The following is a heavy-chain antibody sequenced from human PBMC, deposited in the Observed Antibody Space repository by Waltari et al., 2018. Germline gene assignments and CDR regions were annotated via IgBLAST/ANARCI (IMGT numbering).Heavy chain of an antibody. J-gene: IGHJ5*02. CDR3: ARHWKKSGYRFDP. CDR1: GGAISSSPFY. V-gene: IGHV4-39*01. D-gene: IGHD5-12*01. Sequence: QLQLQESGPGLVKPSETLSLTCTVPGGAISSSPFYWGWIRQSPGKGLEWIGIIYYSGRTDYNPTLESRVTISGDTSKNQFSLKLSSVTAADTAVYYCARHWKKSGYRFDPWGQGTLVTVSS. CDR2: IYYSGRT.